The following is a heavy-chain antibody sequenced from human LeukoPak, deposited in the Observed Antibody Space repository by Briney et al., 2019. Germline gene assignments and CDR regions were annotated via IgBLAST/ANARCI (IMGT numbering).Heavy chain of an antibody. CDR1: GSTFSDFG. J-gene: IGHJ4*02. V-gene: IGHV3-30*01. CDR2: ISNGGTE. CDR3: ARRTGDTRFCSRFSCFLPDY. D-gene: IGHD2-2*01. Sequence: GGSLRLSCAASGSTFSDFGMNWVRQAPGKGLEWVASISNGGTEFYADSVKGRFAISRDTSTNTLSLQMNSLRAEDTAVYFCARRTGDTRFCSRFSCFLPDYWGQGTLVTVSS.